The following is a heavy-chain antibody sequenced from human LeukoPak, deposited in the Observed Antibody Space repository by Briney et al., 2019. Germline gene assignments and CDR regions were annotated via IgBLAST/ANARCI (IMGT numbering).Heavy chain of an antibody. V-gene: IGHV3-30-3*01. CDR3: ASPTETFDYSTAEYFQH. CDR1: GFTFSSYA. CDR2: ISYDGSIE. D-gene: IGHD4-11*01. Sequence: PGGSLRLSCAASGFTFSSYAMHWVRQAPGKGLEWVAVISYDGSIEDYADSVKGRFTISRDNSKNTLYLQMNSLRAEDTAVYYCASPTETFDYSTAEYFQHWGQGTLVTVSS. J-gene: IGHJ1*01.